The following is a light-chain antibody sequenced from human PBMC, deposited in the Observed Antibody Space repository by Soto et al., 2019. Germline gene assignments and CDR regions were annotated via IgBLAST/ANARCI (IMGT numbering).Light chain of an antibody. CDR1: SSDVGSYSL. V-gene: IGLV2-23*02. CDR2: EVS. Sequence: QSALTQPASVSGSPGESITISCTGTSSDVGSYSLVSWYQQHPGKAPKLMIYEVSKRPSGVSNRFSGSKSGNTASLTISGLQGEDEADYYCCSYAGSSTYVFGTGT. J-gene: IGLJ1*01. CDR3: CSYAGSSTYV.